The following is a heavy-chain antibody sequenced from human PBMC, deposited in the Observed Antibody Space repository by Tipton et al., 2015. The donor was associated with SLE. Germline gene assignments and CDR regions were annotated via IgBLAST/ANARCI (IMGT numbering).Heavy chain of an antibody. CDR3: ARVAVGDFDY. D-gene: IGHD3-16*01. Sequence: TLSLPFSFSGGSISSGGYSWSWIRQPPGKGLEWIGYIYHSGSTYYNPSLKSRVTISVDRSKNQFSLKLSSVTAADTAVYYCARVAVGDFDYWGQGTLVTVSS. J-gene: IGHJ4*02. CDR1: GGSISSGGYS. V-gene: IGHV4-30-2*01. CDR2: IYHSGST.